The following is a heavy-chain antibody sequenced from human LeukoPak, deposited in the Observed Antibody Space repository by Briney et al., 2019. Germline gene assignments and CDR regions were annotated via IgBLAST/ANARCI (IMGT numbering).Heavy chain of an antibody. V-gene: IGHV4-38-2*02. CDR1: GYSISSGYY. CDR2: IYHSGST. J-gene: IGHJ4*02. CDR3: ARVDGLVVPSGY. Sequence: PSETLSLTCTVSGYSISSGYYWGWIRQPPGKGLEWIGSIYHSGSTYYNPSLKSRVTISVDTSKNQFSLKLSSVTAADTAVYYCARVDGLVVPSGYWGQGTLVTVSS. D-gene: IGHD3-22*01.